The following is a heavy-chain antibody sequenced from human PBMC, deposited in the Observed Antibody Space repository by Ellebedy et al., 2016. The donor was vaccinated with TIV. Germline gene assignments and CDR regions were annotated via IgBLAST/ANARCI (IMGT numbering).Heavy chain of an antibody. CDR2: INKDGSEE. Sequence: PGGSLRLSCAASEFAFADDWMSWVRQAPGKGLEWVANINKDGSEEYYMDSVKGRFTISRDNTENSLFLEMSSLRAEDTAIYYCVRGGARSSWYWRLWGQGTLVTVSS. J-gene: IGHJ4*02. CDR1: EFAFADDW. V-gene: IGHV3-7*03. CDR3: VRGGARSSWYWRL. D-gene: IGHD2-8*02.